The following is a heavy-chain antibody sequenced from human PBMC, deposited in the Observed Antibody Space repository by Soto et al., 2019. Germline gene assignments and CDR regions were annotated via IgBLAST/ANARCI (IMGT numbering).Heavy chain of an antibody. D-gene: IGHD5-12*01. V-gene: IGHV1-3*01. CDR1: GYTFSKSA. CDR3: ARPGFDASIDF. J-gene: IGHJ4*02. CDR2: IHAGNGET. Sequence: ALVKVSCKASGYTFSKSAVHWVRQAPGQRLEWMGWIHAGNGETKYSQNFQGRVTITRDKSATTAYMELSTLTSEDTAVYYCARPGFDASIDFWCQGALVTVSS.